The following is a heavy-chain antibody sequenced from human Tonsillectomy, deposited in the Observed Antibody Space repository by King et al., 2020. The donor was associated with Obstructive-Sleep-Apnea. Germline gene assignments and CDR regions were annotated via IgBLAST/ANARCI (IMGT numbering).Heavy chain of an antibody. CDR1: GGSISSGGYY. Sequence: QLQESGPGLVKPSQTLSLTCTVSGGSISSGGYYWSWIRQHPGKGLEWIGYIYYSGSTYYNPSLKSRVTISVDTSKNQFSLKLSSVTAADTAVYYCARETPYGDYVRDCYFDLWGRGTLVTVSS. CDR3: ARETPYGDYVRDCYFDL. D-gene: IGHD4-17*01. CDR2: IYYSGST. J-gene: IGHJ2*01. V-gene: IGHV4-31*03.